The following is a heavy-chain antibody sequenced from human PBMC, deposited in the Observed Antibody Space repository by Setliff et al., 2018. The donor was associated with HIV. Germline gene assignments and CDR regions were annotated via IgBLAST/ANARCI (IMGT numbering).Heavy chain of an antibody. CDR3: ARDRSYGSFDY. V-gene: IGHV3-53*01. CDR1: GFTVSSNY. J-gene: IGHJ4*02. CDR2: IYSGGSI. D-gene: IGHD5-18*01. Sequence: PGGSLRLSCAVSGFTVSSNYMSWVRQAPGKGLEWVSVIYSGGSIYYADSVKGRFTVSRDNPKNSLYLQMNSLRAEDTALYYCARDRSYGSFDYWGQETLVTVSS.